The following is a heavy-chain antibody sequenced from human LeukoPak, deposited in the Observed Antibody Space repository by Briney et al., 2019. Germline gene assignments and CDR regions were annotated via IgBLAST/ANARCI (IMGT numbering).Heavy chain of an antibody. Sequence: PSETLSLTCNVSGGSISRSSYYWGWIRQPPGKGLQWIGSVYYSGSTYYNPSLKSRVTISVDTSKNQFSLKLSSVTAADTAVYYCARITRYNWNDGRHDAFDIWGQGTMVTVSS. CDR2: VYYSGST. J-gene: IGHJ3*02. D-gene: IGHD1-1*01. CDR3: ARITRYNWNDGRHDAFDI. V-gene: IGHV4-39*07. CDR1: GGSISRSSYY.